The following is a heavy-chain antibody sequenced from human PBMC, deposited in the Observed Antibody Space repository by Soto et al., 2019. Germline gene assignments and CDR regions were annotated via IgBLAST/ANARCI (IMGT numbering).Heavy chain of an antibody. V-gene: IGHV1-46*01. J-gene: IGHJ4*02. CDR3: ARLYGLVQYDDFWSGYYDY. CDR2: FNPRGGTT. CDR1: ANTFINNY. D-gene: IGHD3-3*01. Sequence: QVQLLQSGAEVKKPGASVRISCKSSANTFINNYINWVRQAPGQGLEWLGVFNPRGGTTRYAKKFQGRVTMTGDTSTRTVFMELSNLKSEDTAVYYCARLYGLVQYDDFWSGYYDYWGQGTLVIVSS.